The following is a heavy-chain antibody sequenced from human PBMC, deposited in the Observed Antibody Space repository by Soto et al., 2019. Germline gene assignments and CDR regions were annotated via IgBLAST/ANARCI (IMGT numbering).Heavy chain of an antibody. CDR1: GGCISSYY. V-gene: IGHV4-59*08. Sequence: PSDTLSLTCTVSGGCISSYYWSWIRQPPGKGLEWIGYIYYSGSTNYIPSLKSRVTISVDTSKNQFSLKLSSVTAAATAVYYCAKRYGSCFDYWGQGAVVTVCS. D-gene: IGHD5-18*01. CDR2: IYYSGST. J-gene: IGHJ4*02. CDR3: AKRYGSCFDY.